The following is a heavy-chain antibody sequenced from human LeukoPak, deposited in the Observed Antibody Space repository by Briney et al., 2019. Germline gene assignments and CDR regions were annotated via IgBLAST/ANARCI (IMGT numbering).Heavy chain of an antibody. Sequence: GGSLRLSCAASGFDLNNYAMHWVRQAPGKGLEWVTLISYSGDNTYYADSVKSRFTFSRDKSKNTLYLQMNSLRPEDSAVYFCASDPRDGGQNVWGKGTKVTVSS. J-gene: IGHJ6*04. CDR1: GFDLNNYA. CDR2: ISYSGDNT. V-gene: IGHV3-30*04. D-gene: IGHD5-24*01. CDR3: ASDPRDGGQNV.